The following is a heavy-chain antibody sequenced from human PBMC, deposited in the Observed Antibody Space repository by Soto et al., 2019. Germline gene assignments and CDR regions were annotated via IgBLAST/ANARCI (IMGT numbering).Heavy chain of an antibody. Sequence: GASVKVSCKASGFTFSSSAVQWGRQARGQRLEWIGWIVVGSGNTNYAQKFQERVTITRDMSTSTAYMELSSLRSEDTAVYYCAAGPWFRGGLYFDYWGQGTLVTVSS. V-gene: IGHV1-58*01. CDR1: GFTFSSSA. CDR2: IVVGSGNT. D-gene: IGHD3-10*01. CDR3: AAGPWFRGGLYFDY. J-gene: IGHJ4*02.